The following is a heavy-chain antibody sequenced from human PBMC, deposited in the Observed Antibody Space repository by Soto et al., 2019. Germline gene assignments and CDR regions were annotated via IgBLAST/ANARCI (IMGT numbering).Heavy chain of an antibody. CDR2: IHGGNGNT. CDR3: ARGMWENLAVVCLDY. J-gene: IGHJ4*02. CDR1: GYSLSNYI. Sequence: GASVKVSRKPSGYSLSNYIMHWARQVAGRGLEWMGWIHGGNGNTKYSERFQGRVTITTDTSAGTVYMELRGLRSEDTSVYDCARGMWENLAVVCLDYWGQGTGVTVS. D-gene: IGHD6-19*01. V-gene: IGHV1-3*01.